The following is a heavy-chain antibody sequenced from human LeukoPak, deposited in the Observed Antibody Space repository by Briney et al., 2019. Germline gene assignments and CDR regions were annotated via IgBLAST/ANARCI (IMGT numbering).Heavy chain of an antibody. CDR2: INHSGST. CDR1: GGSFSGYY. V-gene: IGHV4-34*01. J-gene: IGHJ3*02. CDR3: ARPLGTRFLEWLLYGDAFDI. Sequence: SETLSLTCAVYGGSFSGYYWSWIRQPPGKGLEWIGEINHSGSTNYNPSLKSRVTISVDTSKNQFSLKLSSVTAADTAVYYCARPLGTRFLEWLLYGDAFDIWGQGTMVTVSS. D-gene: IGHD3-3*01.